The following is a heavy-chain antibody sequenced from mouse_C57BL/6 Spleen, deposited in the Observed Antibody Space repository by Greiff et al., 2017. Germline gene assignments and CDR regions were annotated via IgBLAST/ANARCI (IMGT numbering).Heavy chain of an antibody. CDR2: ISSGSSTI. CDR3: ARGGGSSSYYAMDY. Sequence: EVQRVESGGGLVKPGGSLKLSCAASGFTFSDYGMHWVRQAPEKGLEWVAYISSGSSTIYYADTVKGRFTISRDNAKNTLFLQMTSLRSEDTAMYYCARGGGSSSYYAMDYWGQGTSVTVSS. D-gene: IGHD1-1*01. V-gene: IGHV5-17*01. J-gene: IGHJ4*01. CDR1: GFTFSDYG.